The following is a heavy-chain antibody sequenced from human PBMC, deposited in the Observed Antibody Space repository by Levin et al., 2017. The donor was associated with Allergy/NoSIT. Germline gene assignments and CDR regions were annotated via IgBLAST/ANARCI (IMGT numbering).Heavy chain of an antibody. Sequence: GESLKISCAVSGFSLSEYAMAWVRQAPGKGLEWVSEITGGGFNTYYGDSVKGRFTVSKDDSKDTLYLDLSSLRVEDTAVYFCAKKQGGTSGLSFEVWGQGTMVTVSS. CDR2: ITGGGFNT. J-gene: IGHJ3*01. D-gene: IGHD1-1*01. V-gene: IGHV3-23*01. CDR1: GFSLSEYA. CDR3: AKKQGGTSGLSFEV.